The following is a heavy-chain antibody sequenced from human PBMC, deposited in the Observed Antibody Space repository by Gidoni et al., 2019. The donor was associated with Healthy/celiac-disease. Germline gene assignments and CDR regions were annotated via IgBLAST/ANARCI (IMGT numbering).Heavy chain of an antibody. CDR2: IYYSGST. CDR3: ASSIAVAGTDWYFDL. J-gene: IGHJ2*01. Sequence: IGYIYYSGSTYYNPSLKSRVTISVDTSKNQFSLKLSSVTAADTAVYYCASSIAVAGTDWYFDLWGRGTLVTVSS. D-gene: IGHD6-19*01. V-gene: IGHV4-31*02.